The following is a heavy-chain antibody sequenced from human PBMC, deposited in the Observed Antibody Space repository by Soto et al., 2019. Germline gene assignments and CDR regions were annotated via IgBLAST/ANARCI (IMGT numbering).Heavy chain of an antibody. V-gene: IGHV3-11*01. CDR2: INSGGDTK. Sequence: QVQLVESGGGLVKPGGSLRLSCAASGLTFSDYYMSWIRQAPGKGLEGISYINSGGDTKYYADSVKGRFTISRDNAKKSLYLQMNSLRAEDTAVYYCARGTRGGDYDNWGQGTLVIVSS. D-gene: IGHD3-22*01. CDR3: ARGTRGGDYDN. J-gene: IGHJ4*02. CDR1: GLTFSDYY.